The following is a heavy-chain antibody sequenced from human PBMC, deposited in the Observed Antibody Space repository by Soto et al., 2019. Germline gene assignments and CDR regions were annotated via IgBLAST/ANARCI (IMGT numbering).Heavy chain of an antibody. CDR2: IYYSGST. Sequence: PSETLSLTCTVSGGSISSYYWSWIRQPPGKGLEWIGYIYYSGSTNYNPSLKSRVTISVDTSKNQFSLKLSSVTAADTAVYYCARHGGIAVASSAFDIWGQGTMVTVS. CDR1: GGSISSYY. J-gene: IGHJ3*02. V-gene: IGHV4-59*08. D-gene: IGHD6-19*01. CDR3: ARHGGIAVASSAFDI.